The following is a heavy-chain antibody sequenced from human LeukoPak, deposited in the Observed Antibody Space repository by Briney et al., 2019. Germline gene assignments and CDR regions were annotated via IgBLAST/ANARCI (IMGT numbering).Heavy chain of an antibody. CDR2: ISTSSSHI. Sequence: GGSLRLSCAASGFTFSDYKMNWVRQAPGKGLEWVSSISTSSSHIYYADAVKGRFTISRDNAKNSLFLQMNSLRAEDTAICYCARVYSTSWYPFDYWGQGTLVTVS. V-gene: IGHV3-21*01. J-gene: IGHJ4*02. CDR1: GFTFSDYK. CDR3: ARVYSTSWYPFDY. D-gene: IGHD6-13*01.